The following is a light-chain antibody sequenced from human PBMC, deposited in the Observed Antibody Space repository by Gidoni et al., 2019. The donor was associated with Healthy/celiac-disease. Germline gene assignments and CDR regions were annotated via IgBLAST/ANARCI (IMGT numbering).Light chain of an antibody. CDR2: GAS. V-gene: IGKV3-20*01. J-gene: IGKJ3*01. CDR1: QSVSSSY. CDR3: QQYGSSPLIT. Sequence: EIVLTQSPGTLSLSPGERATLSCRASQSVSSSYLAWYQQKPGQAPRLLIYGASSRATGIPDRFSGSGSGTYFTLTICRLEPEDFAVYYCQQYGSSPLITFGPGTKVDIK.